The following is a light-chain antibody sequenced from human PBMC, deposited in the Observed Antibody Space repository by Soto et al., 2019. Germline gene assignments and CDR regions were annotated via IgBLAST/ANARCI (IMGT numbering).Light chain of an antibody. CDR1: QTISANY. Sequence: EVVLTQSPGTLSLFPGERATLSCRASQTISANYLAWYQQRPGQAPRLLIYGASTRATGIPDRFSGSGSGTGFTITISRLESEALAFYLCQQYGSSPSTLTFGGGTKVEI. CDR2: GAS. CDR3: QQYGSSPSTLT. V-gene: IGKV3-20*01. J-gene: IGKJ4*01.